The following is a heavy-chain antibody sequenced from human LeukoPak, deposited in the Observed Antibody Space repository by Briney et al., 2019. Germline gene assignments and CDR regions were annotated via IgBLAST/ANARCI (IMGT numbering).Heavy chain of an antibody. J-gene: IGHJ4*02. CDR2: ISYDGSNK. Sequence: GGSLRLSCAASGFTFSSYGMHWVRQAPGKGLEWVAVISYDGSNKYYADSVKGRFTISRDNSKNTLYLQMNSLRAEDTAVYYCAKPSRRWGATTYLTLYYFDYWGQGTLVTVSS. D-gene: IGHD1-26*01. V-gene: IGHV3-30*18. CDR3: AKPSRRWGATTYLTLYYFDY. CDR1: GFTFSSYG.